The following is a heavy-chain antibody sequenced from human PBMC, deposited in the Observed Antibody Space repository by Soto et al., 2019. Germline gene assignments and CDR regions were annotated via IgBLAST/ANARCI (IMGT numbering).Heavy chain of an antibody. D-gene: IGHD2-2*01. V-gene: IGHV4-59*12. CDR2: IYYSGST. Sequence: SETLSLTCTVSGGSISSYYWSWIRQPPGKGLEWIGYIYYSGSTNYNPSLKSRVTISVDTSKNQFSLKLSSVTAADTAVYYCARAGIVVVPAAEYYFDYWGQGTLVTVSS. CDR3: ARAGIVVVPAAEYYFDY. CDR1: GGSISSYY. J-gene: IGHJ4*02.